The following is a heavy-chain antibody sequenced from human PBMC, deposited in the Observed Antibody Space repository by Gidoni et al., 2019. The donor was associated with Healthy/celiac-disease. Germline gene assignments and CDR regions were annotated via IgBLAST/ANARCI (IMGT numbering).Heavy chain of an antibody. CDR3: ARDGGGGSYYDNYYYYGMDV. CDR2: ISSSSSYI. CDR1: GFPFSSYS. V-gene: IGHV3-21*01. J-gene: IGHJ6*02. Sequence: EVQLVESGGGLVKPGGSLRLSCAASGFPFSSYSMTWVRQAPGKGLEWVSSISSSSSYIYYADSVKGRFTISRDNAKNSLYLQMNSLRAEDTAVYYCARDGGGGSYYDNYYYYGMDVWGQGTTVTVSS. D-gene: IGHD1-26*01.